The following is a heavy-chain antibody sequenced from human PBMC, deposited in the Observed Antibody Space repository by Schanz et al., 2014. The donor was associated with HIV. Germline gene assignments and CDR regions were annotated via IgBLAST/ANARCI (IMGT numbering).Heavy chain of an antibody. CDR1: GFPFRNFW. Sequence: EEQLLESGGGTVQPGGSLRLSCVASGFPFRNFWLSWVRQAPGKGLEWVANMRPDAVEKYYVDSVKGRFTISRDNAKNSVYLQMNSLRAEDTAVYYCAREANLEWLFVVDVWGRGTTVTVSS. V-gene: IGHV3-7*01. J-gene: IGHJ6*02. D-gene: IGHD3-3*01. CDR2: MRPDAVEK. CDR3: AREANLEWLFVVDV.